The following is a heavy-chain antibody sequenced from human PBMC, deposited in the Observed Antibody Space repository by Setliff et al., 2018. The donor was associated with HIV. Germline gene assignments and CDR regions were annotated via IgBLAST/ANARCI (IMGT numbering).Heavy chain of an antibody. CDR2: IKEDGSEK. CDR3: AREVTSFEAFDL. Sequence: GGSLRLSCAASGFTFSSYWMSWVRQAPGKGLEWMANIKEDGSEKYYVDSVKGRFTISRDNTKNSLYLQMSSLRAEDTAVYYCAREVTSFEAFDLWGQGTMVTVSS. J-gene: IGHJ3*01. D-gene: IGHD2-21*02. CDR1: GFTFSSYW. V-gene: IGHV3-7*03.